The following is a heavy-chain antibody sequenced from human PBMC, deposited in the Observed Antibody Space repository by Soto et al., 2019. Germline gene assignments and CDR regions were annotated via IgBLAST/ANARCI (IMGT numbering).Heavy chain of an antibody. V-gene: IGHV4-39*01. D-gene: IGHD6-19*01. J-gene: IGHJ4*02. CDR3: ARLAVAGTPYFDY. CDR2: IYYSGST. CDR1: GGSISSSSYY. Sequence: PSETLSLTCTVSGGSISSSSYYWGWIRQPPGKGLEWIGSIYYSGSTYYNPSLKSRVTISVDTSKNQFSLKLSSVTAADTAVYYCARLAVAGTPYFDYWGQGTLVTVSS.